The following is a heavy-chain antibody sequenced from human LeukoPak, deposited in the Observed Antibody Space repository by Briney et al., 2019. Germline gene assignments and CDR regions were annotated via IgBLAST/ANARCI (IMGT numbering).Heavy chain of an antibody. J-gene: IGHJ3*02. Sequence: PGGSLRLSCAASGFTFSNAWMSWVRQAPGKGLEWVGRIKSKTDGGTTDYAAPVKGRFTISRDDSKNTLYLQMNSLKTEDTAVYYCTTDGSLWFGESYRSDAFDIWGQGTMVTVSS. V-gene: IGHV3-15*01. D-gene: IGHD3-10*01. CDR2: IKSKTDGGTT. CDR3: TTDGSLWFGESYRSDAFDI. CDR1: GFTFSNAW.